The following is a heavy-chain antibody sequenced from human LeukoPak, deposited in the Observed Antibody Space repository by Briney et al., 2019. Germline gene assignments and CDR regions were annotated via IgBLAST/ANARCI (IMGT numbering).Heavy chain of an antibody. Sequence: PGGSLRLSCAASGFTFNSYAMSWVRQAPEKGLEWVATISGSGGGTYYADSVKGRFTISRDDSKNTLYLQMNSLRAEDTAVYCCAKDLGRYRNNYFDYWGQGTLVTVSS. D-gene: IGHD1-26*01. V-gene: IGHV3-23*01. J-gene: IGHJ4*02. CDR2: ISGSGGGT. CDR1: GFTFNSYA. CDR3: AKDLGRYRNNYFDY.